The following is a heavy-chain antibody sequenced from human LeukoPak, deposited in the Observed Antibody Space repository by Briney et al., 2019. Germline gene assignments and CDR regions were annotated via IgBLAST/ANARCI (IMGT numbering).Heavy chain of an antibody. CDR3: ARDRGDYYDSSGYYYVSY. D-gene: IGHD3-22*01. V-gene: IGHV1-69*04. CDR2: IIPTLGIG. Sequence: SVKVSCKASGGTFSSYTISWVRQAPGQGLEWMGRIIPTLGIGNYAQKFQGRVTITADKSTSTAYMELSSLRSEDTAVYYCARDRGDYYDSSGYYYVSYWGQGTLVAVSS. J-gene: IGHJ4*02. CDR1: GGTFSSYT.